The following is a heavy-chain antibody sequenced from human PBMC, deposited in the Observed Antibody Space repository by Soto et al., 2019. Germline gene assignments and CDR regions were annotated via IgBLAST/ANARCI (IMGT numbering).Heavy chain of an antibody. CDR2: TYHRGTT. CDR3: GRDLTSNANCIDP. Sequence: PSETLSLTCTVSGASISSYYWSWIRQPPGKGLEWMGFTYHRGTTNYNPSLKSRVTIVVDTSKNQFSLRLGSVTAADTAVYFCGRDLTSNANCIDPWGQGTLVTVSS. V-gene: IGHV4-59*12. D-gene: IGHD2-2*01. CDR1: GASISSYY. J-gene: IGHJ5*02.